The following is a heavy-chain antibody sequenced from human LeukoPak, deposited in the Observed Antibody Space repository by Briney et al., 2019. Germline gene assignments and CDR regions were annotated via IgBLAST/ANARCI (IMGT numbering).Heavy chain of an antibody. J-gene: IGHJ4*02. CDR1: GFTFSSYA. Sequence: PGRSLRLSCAASGFTFSSYAMRWVRQAPGKGLEWVAVISYDGSNKYYADSVKGRFTISRDNSKNTLYLQMNSLRAEDTAVYYCARDRSAGGNFDYWGQGTLVTVSS. CDR3: ARDRSAGGNFDY. D-gene: IGHD4-23*01. V-gene: IGHV3-30*04. CDR2: ISYDGSNK.